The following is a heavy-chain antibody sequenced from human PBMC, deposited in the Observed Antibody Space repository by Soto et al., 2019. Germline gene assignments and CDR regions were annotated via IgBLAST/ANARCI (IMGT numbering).Heavy chain of an antibody. CDR3: TRHAIGVVVPAAIRN. J-gene: IGHJ4*02. CDR1: GGSISSSSYY. CDR2: IYYTGTS. Sequence: SETLSLTCDVSGGSISSSSYYWDWIRQPPGKGLEWIGTIYYTGTSNYNPSLKSRVTISVDTSKNQFSLNLSSVTAADTAVYYCTRHAIGVVVPAAIRNWGQGSLVTVSS. V-gene: IGHV4-39*01. D-gene: IGHD2-15*01.